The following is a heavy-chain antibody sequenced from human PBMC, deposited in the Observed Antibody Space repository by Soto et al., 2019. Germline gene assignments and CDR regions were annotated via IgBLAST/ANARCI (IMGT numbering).Heavy chain of an antibody. CDR1: GGSISSGGYY. D-gene: IGHD3-22*01. CDR2: IYYSGST. V-gene: IGHV4-31*03. CDR3: ATSPPARYYYDSSGYYSPDAFDI. Sequence: SETLSLTCTVSGGSISSGGYYWSWIRQHPGKGLEWIGYIYYSGSTCYNPSLKSRVTISVDTSKNQFSLKLSSVTAADTAVYYCATSPPARYYYDSSGYYSPDAFDIWGQGTMVTVSS. J-gene: IGHJ3*02.